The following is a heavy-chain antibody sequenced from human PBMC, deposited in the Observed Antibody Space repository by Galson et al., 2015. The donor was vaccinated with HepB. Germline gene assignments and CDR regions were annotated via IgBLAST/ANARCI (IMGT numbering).Heavy chain of an antibody. J-gene: IGHJ3*02. CDR1: GFTFSSYA. CDR2: ISYDGSNK. CDR3: ARPRRAAAAHISKDPDDAFDI. Sequence: SLRLSCAASGFTFSSYAMNWVRQAPGKGLEWVAVISYDGSNKYYADSVKGRFTISRDNSKNTLYLQMNSLRAEDTAVYYCARPRRAAAAHISKDPDDAFDISGQGTMVTAAS. D-gene: IGHD6-13*01. V-gene: IGHV3-30-3*01.